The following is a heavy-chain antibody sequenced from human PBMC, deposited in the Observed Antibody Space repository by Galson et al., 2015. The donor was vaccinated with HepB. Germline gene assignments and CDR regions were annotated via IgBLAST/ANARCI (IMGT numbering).Heavy chain of an antibody. CDR2: IKQDGSEK. J-gene: IGHJ6*03. V-gene: IGHV3-7*01. CDR1: GFTFSSYR. Sequence: SLRLSCAASGFTFSSYRMSWVRQAPGKGLEWVANIKQDGSEKYYVDSVKGRFTISRDNAKNSLYLQMNSLRAVDTAVYYCARDFPVVVPAASGSYYYYYYMDVWGKGTTVTVSS. CDR3: ARDFPVVVPAASGSYYYYYYMDV. D-gene: IGHD2-2*01.